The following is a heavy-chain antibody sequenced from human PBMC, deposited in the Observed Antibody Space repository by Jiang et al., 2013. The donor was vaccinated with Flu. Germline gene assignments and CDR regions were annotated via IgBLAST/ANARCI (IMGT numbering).Heavy chain of an antibody. J-gene: IGHJ3*02. D-gene: IGHD6-13*01. CDR3: ARVLYQSSNSWYQDTFDI. CDR1: GFSLTGSGMC. V-gene: IGHV2-70*16. Sequence: KPTQTLTLTCSFSGFSLTGSGMCVSWIRQSPGKAPEWLARIDWDDDKFYSTSLKTRPHHLQGHLQRTRVVLTMTNMDPVDTATYYCARVLYQSSNSWYQDTFDIWGPRGSGHRLF. CDR2: IDWDDDK.